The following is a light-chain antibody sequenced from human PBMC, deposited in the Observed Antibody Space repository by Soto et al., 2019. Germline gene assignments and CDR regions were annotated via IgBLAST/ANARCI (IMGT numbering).Light chain of an antibody. V-gene: IGKV3-15*01. CDR1: QSVSSN. Sequence: EIVMTQSPATLSVSPGERATLSCRASQSVSSNLAWYQQKPGQAPRLLIYGASTRATGIPARFSGSGSGTEFTLTLRSLQPEDFAVYYCQQYNNWLSFGQGTKVDIK. CDR2: GAS. J-gene: IGKJ1*01. CDR3: QQYNNWLS.